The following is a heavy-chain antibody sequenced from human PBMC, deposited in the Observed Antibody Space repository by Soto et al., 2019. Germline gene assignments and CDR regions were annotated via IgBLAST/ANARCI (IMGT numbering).Heavy chain of an antibody. Sequence: PSETLSLTYTVSGGSISSSSYYWGWIRQPPGKGLEWIGSIYYSGSTYYNPSLKSRVTISVDTSKNQFSLKLSSVTAADTAVYYCARDYDFWSGYGDDAFDIWGQGTMVTVSS. CDR2: IYYSGST. CDR3: ARDYDFWSGYGDDAFDI. J-gene: IGHJ3*02. D-gene: IGHD3-3*01. CDR1: GGSISSSSYY. V-gene: IGHV4-39*02.